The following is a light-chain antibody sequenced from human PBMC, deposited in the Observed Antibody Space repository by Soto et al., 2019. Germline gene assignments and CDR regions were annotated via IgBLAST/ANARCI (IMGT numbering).Light chain of an antibody. Sequence: EIVLTQSPGTLSLSPGERATLSCRASQSFSSSYLAWYQQKPGQAPRLLIYGASSRATGIPDRFSGSGSGTDFNLPISSLEPEDFAVYYCQHYGSALFTFGPGTKVDVK. V-gene: IGKV3-20*01. CDR3: QHYGSALFT. CDR1: QSFSSSY. CDR2: GAS. J-gene: IGKJ3*01.